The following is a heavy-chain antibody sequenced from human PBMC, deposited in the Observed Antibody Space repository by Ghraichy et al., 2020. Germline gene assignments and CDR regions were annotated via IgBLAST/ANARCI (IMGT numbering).Heavy chain of an antibody. CDR2: IKSQANDGTS. CDR3: STAPSGIVVVPV. CDR1: GFSFSDAW. J-gene: IGHJ4*02. D-gene: IGHD3-22*01. V-gene: IGHV3-15*07. Sequence: ESLNISCAVSGFSFSDAWMNWVRQAPGKGLEWVARIKSQANDGTSAYAAPVNGRFTVSRDDSENTVFLQMNRLKIEDTAVYYCSTAPSGIVVVPVWGQGTQVTVSS.